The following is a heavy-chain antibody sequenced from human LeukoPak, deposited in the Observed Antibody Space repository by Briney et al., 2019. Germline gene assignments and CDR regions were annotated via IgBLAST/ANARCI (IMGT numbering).Heavy chain of an antibody. CDR2: INHSGST. J-gene: IGHJ3*02. V-gene: IGHV4-34*01. Sequence: SETLSLTCAVYGGSFSGYYWSWIRQPPGRGLEWIGEINHSGSTNYNPSLKSRVTISVDTSKNQFSLKLSSVTAADTAVYYCARDRRAFDIWGQGTMVTVSS. D-gene: IGHD3-16*02. CDR1: GGSFSGYY. CDR3: ARDRRAFDI.